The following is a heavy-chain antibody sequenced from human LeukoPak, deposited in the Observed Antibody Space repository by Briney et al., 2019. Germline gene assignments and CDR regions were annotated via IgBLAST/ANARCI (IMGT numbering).Heavy chain of an antibody. CDR3: ARLFSSSAGHGAFDI. V-gene: IGHV5-51*01. CDR1: GYSFTSYW. J-gene: IGHJ3*02. CDR2: IYPGDSDT. D-gene: IGHD6-13*01. Sequence: GESLKISRKGSGYSFTSYWIGWVRQMPGKGLEWMGIIYPGDSDTRYSPSFRGQVTISADKSISTAYLQWSSLKASDTAMYYCARLFSSSAGHGAFDIWSQGTMVTVSS.